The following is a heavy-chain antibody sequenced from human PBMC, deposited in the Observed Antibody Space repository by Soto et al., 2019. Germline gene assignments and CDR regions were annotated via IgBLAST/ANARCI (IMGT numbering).Heavy chain of an antibody. CDR3: AAELYSGGSCCSFDI. CDR1: GFAFSNSA. V-gene: IGHV1-58*01. CDR2: IVVGSGST. D-gene: IGHD2-15*01. Sequence: QMQVVQSGPEVKQPGTSVKVSCKTSGFAFSNSAVQWVRQARGQRLEWMGWIVVGSGSTNYEQRFQKRVTITGDMSTSTVHMELSCLRSEDTAVYYCAAELYSGGSCCSFDIWGQGTMVTVSS. J-gene: IGHJ3*02.